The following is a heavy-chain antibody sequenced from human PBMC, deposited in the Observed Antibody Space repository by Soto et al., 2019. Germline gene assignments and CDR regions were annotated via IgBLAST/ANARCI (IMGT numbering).Heavy chain of an antibody. J-gene: IGHJ4*02. V-gene: IGHV3-7*01. CDR3: AGDFYGGYTYGPGDY. Sequence: EVQLVESGGGLVQPGGSLRLSCAASGFMFSAYWMSWVRQAPGKGLEWVANIHGDGGKIYYVDSVKGRFTISRDNSKRTLYLQMKSLRAEDTAVYYCAGDFYGGYTYGPGDYWGQGALVAVSS. CDR2: IHGDGGKI. D-gene: IGHD5-18*01. CDR1: GFMFSAYW.